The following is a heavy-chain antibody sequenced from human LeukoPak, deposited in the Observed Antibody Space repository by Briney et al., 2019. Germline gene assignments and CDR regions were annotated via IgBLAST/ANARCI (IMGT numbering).Heavy chain of an antibody. V-gene: IGHV1-18*01. CDR2: ISAYNGNT. CDR1: GYTFTSYG. D-gene: IGHD6-19*01. J-gene: IGHJ5*02. CDR3: ARPYSGGWDPRDWFDP. Sequence: ASVKVSCKASGYTFTSYGISWVRQAPGQGLEWMGWISAYNGNTNYAQKLQGRVTMTTDTSTSTAYMELRSLRSDDTAVYYCARPYSGGWDPRDWFDPWGQGTLVTVSS.